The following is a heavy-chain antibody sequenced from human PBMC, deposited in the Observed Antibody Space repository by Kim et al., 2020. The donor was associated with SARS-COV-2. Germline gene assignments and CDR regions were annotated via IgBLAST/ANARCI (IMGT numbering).Heavy chain of an antibody. D-gene: IGHD6-19*01. Sequence: SFQGHVTISADKSISTAYLQWSSLKASDTAMYYCARRGSSGWYYGDWFDPWGQGTLVTVSS. CDR3: ARRGSSGWYYGDWFDP. V-gene: IGHV5-10-1*01. J-gene: IGHJ5*02.